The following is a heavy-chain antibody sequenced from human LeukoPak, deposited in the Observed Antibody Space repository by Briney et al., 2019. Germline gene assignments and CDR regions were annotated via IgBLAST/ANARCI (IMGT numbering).Heavy chain of an antibody. V-gene: IGHV4-59*01. J-gene: IGHJ4*02. Sequence: PSETLSLTCTVSGGSISPYYWSWVRQPPGKGLEWIGHISYSGSTNYNPSLKSRVTISVDTSKNQFSLKLSSVTAADTAVYYCASSAVPSVLTRFDYRGQGTLVTVSS. CDR2: ISYSGST. CDR3: ASSAVPSVLTRFDY. CDR1: GGSISPYY. D-gene: IGHD4/OR15-4a*01.